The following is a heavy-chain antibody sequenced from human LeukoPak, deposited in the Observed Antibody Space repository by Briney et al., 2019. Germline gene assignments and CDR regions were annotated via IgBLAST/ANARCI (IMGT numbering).Heavy chain of an antibody. V-gene: IGHV4-59*01. J-gene: IGHJ6*03. CDR1: GDSISSYY. D-gene: IGHD2-21*02. Sequence: SETLSLTCTVSGDSISSYYCSWIRQPPGKGLEWIGYIYYSGSTSYNPSLKSRVTISLDTSNNQFSLKLRSVTAADTAVYYCARDLLGVAVTGYYYYYMDVWGKGTTVTVSS. CDR3: ARDLLGVAVTGYYYYYMDV. CDR2: IYYSGST.